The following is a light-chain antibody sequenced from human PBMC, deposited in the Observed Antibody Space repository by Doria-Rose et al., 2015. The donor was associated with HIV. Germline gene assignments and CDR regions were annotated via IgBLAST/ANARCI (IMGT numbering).Light chain of an antibody. CDR3: QQYGTSRGT. J-gene: IGKJ5*01. Sequence: TQSPGTLSLSPGERATLSCRASQRVKSSYLAWYQQKPGQAPRLLIYDASTRVTGIPDRFSCGGSVTDFTLTISRLEPEDVAVYYCQQYGTSRGTFGQGTRLEIK. CDR1: QRVKSSY. V-gene: IGKV3-20*01. CDR2: DAS.